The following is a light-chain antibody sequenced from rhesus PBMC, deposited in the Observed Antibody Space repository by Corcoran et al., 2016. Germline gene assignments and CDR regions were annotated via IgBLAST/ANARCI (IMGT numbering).Light chain of an antibody. Sequence: DIQMTQSPSSLSASVGDRVSITCRASQVITDDLSWYQQKPGETPKLLIYEASSLQSGIPSRFSGTGSRTDFTLTLSNLQSEDFATYCSPHYYSTPWTFGQGTKVGIK. CDR3: PHYYSTPWT. CDR1: QVITDD. CDR2: EAS. J-gene: IGKJ1*01. V-gene: IGKV1S17*01.